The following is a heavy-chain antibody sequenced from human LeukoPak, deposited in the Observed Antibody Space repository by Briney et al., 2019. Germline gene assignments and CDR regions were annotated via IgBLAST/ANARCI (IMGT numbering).Heavy chain of an antibody. D-gene: IGHD2-15*01. CDR1: GFTFSSYW. CDR3: ARDQVVVAATDYYYYGMDV. V-gene: IGHV3-7*03. J-gene: IGHJ6*04. CDR2: IKQDGSEK. Sequence: GGSLRLSCAASGFTFSSYWMSWVRQDPGKGLEWVANIKQDGSEKYYVDSVKGRFTISRDNAKNSLYLQMNSLRAEDTAVYYCARDQVVVAATDYYYYGMDVWGKGTTVTVSS.